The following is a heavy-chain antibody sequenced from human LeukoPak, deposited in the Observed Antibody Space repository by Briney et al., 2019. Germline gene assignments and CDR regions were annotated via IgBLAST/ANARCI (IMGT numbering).Heavy chain of an antibody. D-gene: IGHD6-13*01. Sequence: GGSLRLSCAASGFTFSSYAMSWVRQAPGKGLEWVSGISGSGGSTNYADSVKGRFTISRDNAKNSLYLQMNSLRAEDTAVYYCARDRSIAAAGTSFDYWGQGTLVTVSS. CDR2: ISGSGGST. J-gene: IGHJ4*02. CDR1: GFTFSSYA. V-gene: IGHV3-23*01. CDR3: ARDRSIAAAGTSFDY.